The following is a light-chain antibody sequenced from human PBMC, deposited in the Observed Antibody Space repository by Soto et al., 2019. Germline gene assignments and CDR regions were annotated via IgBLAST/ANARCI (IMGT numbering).Light chain of an antibody. V-gene: IGKV1-8*01. CDR2: AAS. Sequence: AIRMTQSPSSLSASTGDRVTITCRASQGISSYLAWYQQKPGKAPKLLIYAASTLQSGVPSRFSGSGSGTDFTLTISCLQSEDFATYCCQQYYSYSRSFGQGTKVEIK. CDR1: QGISSY. CDR3: QQYYSYSRS. J-gene: IGKJ1*01.